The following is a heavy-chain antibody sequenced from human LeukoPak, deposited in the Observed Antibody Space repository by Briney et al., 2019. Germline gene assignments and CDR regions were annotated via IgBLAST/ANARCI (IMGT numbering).Heavy chain of an antibody. CDR2: ISGSGGST. V-gene: IGHV3-23*01. Sequence: GGSLRLSCAGSGFTFSSYAMGWVRQAPGKGLEWVSGISGSGGSTYYAESVKGRFTISRDNPKNTLNLQMNSLRAEDTAVYYCAKTAGYSSSWYDYWGQGTLVTVSS. J-gene: IGHJ4*02. D-gene: IGHD6-13*01. CDR3: AKTAGYSSSWYDY. CDR1: GFTFSSYA.